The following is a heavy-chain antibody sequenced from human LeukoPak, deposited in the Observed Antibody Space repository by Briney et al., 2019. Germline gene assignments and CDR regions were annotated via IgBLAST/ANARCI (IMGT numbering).Heavy chain of an antibody. CDR1: GVSISSYY. J-gene: IGHJ6*03. V-gene: IGHV4-59*01. Sequence: SETLSLTCTASGVSISSYYWSWIRQPPGKGLEWIGYIYYSGSINYKPSLKSRFTISVDTSKNQFSLKLSSVTAADTAVYYCAEGGSGSYSRGAGPLYYYYMDVWGKGTTVTVSS. CDR2: IYYSGSI. D-gene: IGHD3-10*01. CDR3: AEGGSGSYSRGAGPLYYYYMDV.